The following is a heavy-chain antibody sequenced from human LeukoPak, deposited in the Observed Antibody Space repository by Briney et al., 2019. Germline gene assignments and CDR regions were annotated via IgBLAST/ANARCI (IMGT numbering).Heavy chain of an antibody. D-gene: IGHD3-22*01. CDR3: ARDFDSSGYYLDPFDY. CDR1: GGSFSGYY. CDR2: INHSGST. V-gene: IGHV4-34*01. Sequence: SETLSLTCAVYGGSFSGYYWSWIRQPPGKGLEWIGEINHSGSTNYNPSLKSRVTISVDTSKNQFSLKLSSVTAADTAVYYCARDFDSSGYYLDPFDYWGQGTLVTVSS. J-gene: IGHJ4*02.